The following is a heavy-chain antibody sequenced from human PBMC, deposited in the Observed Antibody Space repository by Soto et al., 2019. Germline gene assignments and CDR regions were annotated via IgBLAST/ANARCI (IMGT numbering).Heavy chain of an antibody. J-gene: IGHJ6*02. CDR3: ASSLRGFLYSSSWYAAV. V-gene: IGHV1-8*01. D-gene: IGHD6-13*01. CDR2: MNPNSGNT. CDR1: GYTFTSYD. Sequence: ASVKVSCKASGYTFTSYDINWVRQATGQGLEWMGWMNPNSGNTGYAQKFQGRVTITADKSTSTAYMELSSLRSEDTAVYYCASSLRGFLYSSSWYAAVWGQGTTVTVSS.